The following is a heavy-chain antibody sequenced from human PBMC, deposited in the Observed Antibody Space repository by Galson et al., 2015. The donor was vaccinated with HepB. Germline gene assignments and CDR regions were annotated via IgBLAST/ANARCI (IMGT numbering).Heavy chain of an antibody. CDR3: AQLGTGY. V-gene: IGHV3-53*01. D-gene: IGHD7-27*01. CDR2: IYGGGIT. J-gene: IGHJ4*02. Sequence: SLRLSCAASGFTVSSNYMNWVRQAPGKGLEWVSVIYGGGITYYADSVKGRFTISRDNSKNTLYLQMNSLRADDTAVYYCAQLGTGYWGRGTLVTVSS. CDR1: GFTVSSNY.